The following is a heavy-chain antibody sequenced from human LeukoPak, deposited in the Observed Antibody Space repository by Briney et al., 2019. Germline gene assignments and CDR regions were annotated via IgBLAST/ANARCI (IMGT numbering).Heavy chain of an antibody. Sequence: GGTLRLSCAASGFTFSGYSMNWVRQAPGKGLEWVSYISSSSSTIYYADSVKGRFTISRDNAKNSLYLQMNSLRAEDTAVYYCAKVSGGRGVTSMGYYYMDVWGKGTTVTVSS. CDR2: ISSSSSTI. V-gene: IGHV3-48*04. CDR3: AKVSGGRGVTSMGYYYMDV. J-gene: IGHJ6*03. CDR1: GFTFSGYS. D-gene: IGHD3-10*01.